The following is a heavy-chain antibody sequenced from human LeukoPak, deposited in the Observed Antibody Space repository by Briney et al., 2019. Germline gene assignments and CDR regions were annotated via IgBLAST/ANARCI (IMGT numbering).Heavy chain of an antibody. J-gene: IGHJ5*02. CDR2: MNGNSGNT. CDR1: GYTFTSYD. Sequence: ASVRVSCKASGYTFTSYDISWVRQAPGQGVEWRGWMNGNSGNTGYPQKFQGRVTMTRNTSISTAYMELSGLRSEDTAVYYCARVGTIRGGWFDPWGQGTLVTVSS. D-gene: IGHD3-9*01. CDR3: ARVGTIRGGWFDP. V-gene: IGHV1-8*01.